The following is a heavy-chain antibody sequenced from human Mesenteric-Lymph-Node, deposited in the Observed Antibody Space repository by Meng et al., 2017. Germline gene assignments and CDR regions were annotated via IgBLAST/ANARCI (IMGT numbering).Heavy chain of an antibody. D-gene: IGHD5-24*01. CDR1: GVSMIRTSHY. J-gene: IGHJ4*02. V-gene: IGHV4-39*01. CDR3: ASQVEMASIFDN. Sequence: QLQLQESGLGLVKPLETLSLTCSVSGVSMIRTSHYWGWIRQPPGKGLEWIGSVYYSGSTFTNPSLESRVTMSVDTSKNQIYLSLTSVTAGDTAVYYCASQVEMASIFDNWGQGTLVTVSS. CDR2: VYYSGST.